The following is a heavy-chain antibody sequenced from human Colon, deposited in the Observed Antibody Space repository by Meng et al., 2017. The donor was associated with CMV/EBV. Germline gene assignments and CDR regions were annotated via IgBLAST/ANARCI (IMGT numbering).Heavy chain of an antibody. Sequence: VWIRQPPGQGLEWIGSIYYSGSTYYNPSLKSRVTISVDTSKNQFSLKLSSVTAADTAVYYCARHWGGLRLGYCSSTSCYQIGGFDYWGQGTLVTVSS. CDR2: IYYSGST. CDR3: ARHWGGLRLGYCSSTSCYQIGGFDY. V-gene: IGHV4-39*01. D-gene: IGHD2-2*01. J-gene: IGHJ4*02.